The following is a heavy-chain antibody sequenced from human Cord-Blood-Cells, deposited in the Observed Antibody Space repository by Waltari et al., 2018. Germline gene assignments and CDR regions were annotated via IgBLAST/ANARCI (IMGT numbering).Heavy chain of an antibody. CDR3: ATQWRVGATTDY. CDR2: FDPEDGET. J-gene: IGHJ4*02. CDR1: GYTLTELP. D-gene: IGHD1-26*01. V-gene: IGHV1-24*01. Sequence: QVQLVQSGAEVQKPGASVKVSCKVSGYTLTELPMHWVRQAPGKGLEWMGGFDPEDGETIYAQKFQGRVTMTEDTSTDTAYMELSSLRSEDTAVYYCATQWRVGATTDYWGQGTLVTVSS.